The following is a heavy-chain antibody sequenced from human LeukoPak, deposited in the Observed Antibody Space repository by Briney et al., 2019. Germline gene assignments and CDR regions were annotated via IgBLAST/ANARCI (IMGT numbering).Heavy chain of an antibody. CDR2: IYYSGST. CDR1: GGSISSSSYY. CDR3: ARHDAVTTSELFDD. V-gene: IGHV4-39*01. D-gene: IGHD4-17*01. Sequence: ETLSLTCSVTGGSISSSSYYLCWIRQPPRKGLEWLGSIYYSGSTYYNPSLKSRVTISVDTSKNQVSLKLRSVTAADTAVYYCARHDAVTTSELFDDWGQGTRVTVSS. J-gene: IGHJ4*02.